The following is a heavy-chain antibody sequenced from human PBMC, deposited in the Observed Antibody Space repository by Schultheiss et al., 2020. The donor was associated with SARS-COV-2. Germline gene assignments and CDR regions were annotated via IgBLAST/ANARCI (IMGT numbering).Heavy chain of an antibody. CDR3: ASHAHPSRITIFGVEEPYWYFDL. V-gene: IGHV4-31*03. D-gene: IGHD3-3*01. CDR1: GDSISSGGYY. CDR2: IYYSGST. J-gene: IGHJ2*01. Sequence: SETLSLTCTVSGDSISSGGYYWSWIRQHPGKGLEWIGYIYYSGSTYYNPSLKSRVSIAIDTSQNQFSLKLSSVTAADTAVYYCASHAHPSRITIFGVEEPYWYFDLWGRGTLVTVSS.